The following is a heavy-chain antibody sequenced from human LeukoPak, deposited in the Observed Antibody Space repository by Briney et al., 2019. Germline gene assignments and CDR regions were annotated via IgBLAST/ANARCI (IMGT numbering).Heavy chain of an antibody. CDR3: ARDSRSGWYDY. D-gene: IGHD6-19*01. V-gene: IGHV3-21*01. CDR1: GFTFSSYS. Sequence: PGGSLRLSCAASGFTFSSYSMNWVRQAPGKGLEWVSSISSSSSYIHHADSVKGRFTIFRDNAKNSLYLQMNSLRAEDTAVYYCARDSRSGWYDYWGQGTLVTVSS. J-gene: IGHJ4*02. CDR2: ISSSSSYI.